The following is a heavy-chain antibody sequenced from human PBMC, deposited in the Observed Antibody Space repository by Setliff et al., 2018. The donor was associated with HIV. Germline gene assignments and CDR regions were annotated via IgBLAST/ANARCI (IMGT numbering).Heavy chain of an antibody. CDR2: LSGHTMTT. J-gene: IGHJ4*02. V-gene: IGHV3-48*01. CDR3: ARLRIPGDS. CDR1: GFTFSSHT. Sequence: PGGSLRLSCAASGFTFSSHTMSWVRQAPGKGLEWVSSLSGHTMTTYYAGSVKGRFTISRDNAKNSVFLQMNGLRFEDTAVYYCARLRIPGDSWGQGTLVTVSS.